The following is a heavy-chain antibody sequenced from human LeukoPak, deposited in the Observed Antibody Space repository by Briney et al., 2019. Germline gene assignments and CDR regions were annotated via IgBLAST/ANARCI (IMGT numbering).Heavy chain of an antibody. CDR3: ARRQQHLVGNDAFDI. CDR1: GYSFTSYW. J-gene: IGHJ3*02. D-gene: IGHD6-13*01. Sequence: GESLNISCKGSGYSFTSYWIGWVRQMPGKGLEWMAIINPGGSDTRYSPSFQGQVINPADKYITNAYLQWSSLKPSDIATYYCARRQQHLVGNDAFDIWGQGTMVTVPS. CDR2: INPGGSDT. V-gene: IGHV5-51*01.